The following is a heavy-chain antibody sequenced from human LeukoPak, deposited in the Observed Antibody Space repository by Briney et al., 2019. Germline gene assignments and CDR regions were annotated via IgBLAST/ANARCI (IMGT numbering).Heavy chain of an antibody. CDR2: IYHSGST. D-gene: IGHD6-13*01. Sequence: SETLSLTCAVSGYSISSGYYWGWIRPPPGKGLEWIGSIYHSGSTYYNPSLKSRVTISVDTSKNQFSLKLSSVTAADTAVYYCARREQLGRWYYFDYWGQGTLVTVSS. CDR1: GYSISSGYY. J-gene: IGHJ4*02. V-gene: IGHV4-38-2*01. CDR3: ARREQLGRWYYFDY.